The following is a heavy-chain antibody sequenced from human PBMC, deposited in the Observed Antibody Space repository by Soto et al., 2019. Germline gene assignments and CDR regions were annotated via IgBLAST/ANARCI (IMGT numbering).Heavy chain of an antibody. J-gene: IGHJ6*02. CDR1: AGSISSGDYY. CDR3: ARVPDGYCSTTTCYATSYGMDV. Sequence: QVQLQESGPGLVKPSQTLSLTCTVSAGSISSGDYYWTWIRQLPGKGLEGIRYLYYSGRIGYNPSRKSRVTISLDTSGSPFSLKLKSVTGADAAVEYCARVPDGYCSTTTCYATSYGMDVWGHGTRVTVFS. V-gene: IGHV4-31*03. CDR2: LYYSGRI. D-gene: IGHD2-2*03.